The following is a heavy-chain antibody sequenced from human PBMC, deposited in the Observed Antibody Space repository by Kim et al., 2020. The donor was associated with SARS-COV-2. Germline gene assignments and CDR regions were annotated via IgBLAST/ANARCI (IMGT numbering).Heavy chain of an antibody. Sequence: GGSLRLSCAASGFTFSSYWMSWVRQAPGKGLEWVANIKQDGSEKYYVDSVKGRFTISRDNAKNSLYLQMNSLRAEDTALYYCALLPYYDILTGYSSWGQGTLVTVSS. CDR3: ALLPYYDILTGYSS. CDR2: IKQDGSEK. J-gene: IGHJ4*02. V-gene: IGHV3-7*01. CDR1: GFTFSSYW. D-gene: IGHD3-9*01.